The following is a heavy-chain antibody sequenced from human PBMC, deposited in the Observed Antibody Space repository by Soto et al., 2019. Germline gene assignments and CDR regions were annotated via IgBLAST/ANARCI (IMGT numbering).Heavy chain of an antibody. J-gene: IGHJ2*01. CDR2: ISVYNGNT. Sequence: GASVKVSCKASGYTFTSYGISWVRQAPGQGLEWMGWISVYNGNTNYEERLQGRVTMTTGTSTSTAYMELWSLGSDDTAMYYCARSYSYGSYWYFDLWGRGTLVTVSS. V-gene: IGHV1-18*04. D-gene: IGHD5-18*01. CDR1: GYTFTSYG. CDR3: ARSYSYGSYWYFDL.